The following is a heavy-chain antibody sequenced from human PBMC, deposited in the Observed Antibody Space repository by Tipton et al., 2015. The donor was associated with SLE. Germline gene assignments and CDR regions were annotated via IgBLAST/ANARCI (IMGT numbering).Heavy chain of an antibody. CDR2: IYNSGST. CDR3: AREVISAYYYYGMDV. J-gene: IGHJ6*02. V-gene: IGHV4-59*01. CDR1: GGSISSYH. Sequence: TLSLTCAVYGGSISSYHWSWIRQPPGKGLEWIGYIYNSGSTNYNPSLKSRVTISMDTSKNQLSLRLSSVTAADTAVYYCAREVISAYYYYGMDVWGQGTTVTVSS. D-gene: IGHD2-21*01.